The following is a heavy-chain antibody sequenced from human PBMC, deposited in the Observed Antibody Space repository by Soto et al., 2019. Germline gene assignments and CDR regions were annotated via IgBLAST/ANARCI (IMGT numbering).Heavy chain of an antibody. D-gene: IGHD2-2*02. J-gene: IGHJ4*02. CDR1: GFTFNSHA. CDR3: ARRHRSCSRTTCYTVDL. V-gene: IGHV3-30-3*02. CDR2: ISYGGANK. Sequence: PGGSLRLSCAVSGFTFNSHAMHWVRQAPGKGLEWVAVISYGGANKYYGGSVKGRFTISRDNSRNTLFLQMDSLRPEDTAVYYCARRHRSCSRTTCYTVDLWGRGTLVTVSS.